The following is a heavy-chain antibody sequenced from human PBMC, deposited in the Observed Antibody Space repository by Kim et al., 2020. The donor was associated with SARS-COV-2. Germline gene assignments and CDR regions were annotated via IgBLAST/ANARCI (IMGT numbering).Heavy chain of an antibody. V-gene: IGHV4-59*01. J-gene: IGHJ6*02. CDR3: ARSDFWSGYYYYYGMDV. D-gene: IGHD3-3*01. Sequence: LKSRGTISVDTSKNQFSLKLSSVTAADTAVYYCARSDFWSGYYYYYGMDVWGQGTTVTVSS.